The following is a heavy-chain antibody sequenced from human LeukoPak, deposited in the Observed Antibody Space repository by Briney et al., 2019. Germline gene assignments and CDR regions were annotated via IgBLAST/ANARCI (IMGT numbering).Heavy chain of an antibody. Sequence: GASVKVSCEASGYTFTGYYMHWVRQAPGQGLEWMGWINPNSGGTNYAQKFQGRVTMTSDTSISTAYMDLSGLRFDDTAVYYCASENDYYGSGEVAVDIWGQGTMVTVSS. V-gene: IGHV1-2*02. CDR3: ASENDYYGSGEVAVDI. J-gene: IGHJ3*02. D-gene: IGHD3-10*01. CDR2: INPNSGGT. CDR1: GYTFTGYY.